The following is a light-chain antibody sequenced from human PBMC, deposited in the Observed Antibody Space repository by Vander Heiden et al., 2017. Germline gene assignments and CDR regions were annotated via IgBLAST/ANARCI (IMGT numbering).Light chain of an antibody. CDR3: QQYDNLPPLN. V-gene: IGKV1-33*01. Sequence: DIQMTQSPSSLSASVGDRVTITCQASQDISNYLNWYQQKPGKAPKLLIYDASNLETGVPSRFSGSGSGTDFTFTISSLQPEDIATYYCQQYDNLPPLNVGGGTKVEIK. J-gene: IGKJ4*01. CDR1: QDISNY. CDR2: DAS.